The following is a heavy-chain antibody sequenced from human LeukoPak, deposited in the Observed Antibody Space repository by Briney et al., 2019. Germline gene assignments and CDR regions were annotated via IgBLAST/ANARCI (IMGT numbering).Heavy chain of an antibody. CDR3: ARDIVDDFWSGHQQDY. Sequence: ASVKVSCKASGYTFTGYYMHWVRQAPGQGLEWMGWINPNSGGTNYAQKFQGRVTMTRDTSISTAYMELSRLRSDDTAVYYCARDIVDDFWSGHQQDYWGQGTLVTVSS. CDR2: INPNSGGT. D-gene: IGHD3-3*01. V-gene: IGHV1-2*02. CDR1: GYTFTGYY. J-gene: IGHJ4*02.